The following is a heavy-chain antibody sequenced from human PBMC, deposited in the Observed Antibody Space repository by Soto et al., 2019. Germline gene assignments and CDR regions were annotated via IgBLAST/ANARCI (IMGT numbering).Heavy chain of an antibody. V-gene: IGHV3-15*01. CDR1: RFMFSSAW. D-gene: IGHD1-1*01. CDR3: VEGWNDF. CDR2: IKAKIDGETT. Sequence: EVYLVESGGDLVEPGGSLRLSCEASRFMFSSAWMSWVRQAPGKGLEWVGRIKAKIDGETTDYAEFVQGRFIISRDDSKNTVFLEMNNLKTEDTAVYFCVEGWNDFWGQGTLVTFAS. J-gene: IGHJ4*02.